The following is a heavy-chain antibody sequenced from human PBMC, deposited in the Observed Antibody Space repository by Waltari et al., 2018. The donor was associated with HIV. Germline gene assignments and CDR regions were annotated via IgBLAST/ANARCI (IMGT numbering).Heavy chain of an antibody. D-gene: IGHD1-26*01. CDR2: IWYDGSNK. Sequence: QVQLVESGGGVVQPGRSLRLSCAAPGFTFSNYGMHWVRQAPGKGLEWVAVIWYDGSNKYYADSVKGRFTISRDNSKNTLYLQMNSLRAEDTAVYYCARAYYGSPSYYFDYWGQGTLVTVSS. V-gene: IGHV3-33*01. J-gene: IGHJ4*02. CDR1: GFTFSNYG. CDR3: ARAYYGSPSYYFDY.